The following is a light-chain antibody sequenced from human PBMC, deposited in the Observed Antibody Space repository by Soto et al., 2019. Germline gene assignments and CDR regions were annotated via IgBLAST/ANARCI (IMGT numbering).Light chain of an antibody. V-gene: IGLV2-14*01. Sequence: QSALTQPASVSGSPGQSITISCPGTSSDVGGYKYVSWYQQHPDKAPKLIIYDVTNRPSGISNRFSGSKSGNTASLTISGLQAEDEADYYCSSYTSSSSYVFGTGTKLTVL. CDR2: DVT. J-gene: IGLJ1*01. CDR3: SSYTSSSSYV. CDR1: SSDVGGYKY.